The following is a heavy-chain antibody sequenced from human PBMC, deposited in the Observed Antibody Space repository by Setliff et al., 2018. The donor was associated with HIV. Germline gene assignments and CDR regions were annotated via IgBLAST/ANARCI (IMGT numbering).Heavy chain of an antibody. CDR3: ARDLRGDSVPATAAKSFDI. D-gene: IGHD2-21*02. CDR1: GGSFSGYY. CDR2: INDSGST. V-gene: IGHV4-34*01. J-gene: IGHJ3*02. Sequence: SLTCAVYGGSFSGYYWSWIRQPPGKGLEWIGEINDSGSTNNNPSLKSRVAMSVDTSKNQFSLKLSSVTAADTAVYYCARDLRGDSVPATAAKSFDIWGQGTLVT.